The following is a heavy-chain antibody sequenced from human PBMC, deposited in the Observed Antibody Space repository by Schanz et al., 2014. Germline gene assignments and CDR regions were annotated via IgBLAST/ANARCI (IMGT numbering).Heavy chain of an antibody. CDR2: IIHDGRT. J-gene: IGHJ5*02. CDR1: GVSISSTNW. Sequence: QVQLQESGPGLVKPSGTLSLTCAVSGVSISSTNWWHWVRQSPGKGLEWLGKIIHDGRTNYNPSRGSRVTISLDKSENRFSLELTSVTAADTALYFCARVKQGCSDTSCVLDPWGQGTLVTVSS. CDR3: ARVKQGCSDTSCVLDP. V-gene: IGHV4-4*02. D-gene: IGHD2-2*01.